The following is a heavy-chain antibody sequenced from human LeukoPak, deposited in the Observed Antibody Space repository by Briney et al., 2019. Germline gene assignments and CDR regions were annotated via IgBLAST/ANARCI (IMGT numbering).Heavy chain of an antibody. D-gene: IGHD6-13*01. CDR2: IYYSGST. V-gene: IGHV4-59*11. Sequence: PSETLSLTCTVSGGSISSHDWSWIRQSPGKGLEWIGYIYYSGSTKYNPSLKSRVTISVDTSKNQFSLKLSSVTAADTAVYYCARALPYSSSLGYFDYWGQGTLVTVSS. J-gene: IGHJ4*02. CDR1: GGSISSHD. CDR3: ARALPYSSSLGYFDY.